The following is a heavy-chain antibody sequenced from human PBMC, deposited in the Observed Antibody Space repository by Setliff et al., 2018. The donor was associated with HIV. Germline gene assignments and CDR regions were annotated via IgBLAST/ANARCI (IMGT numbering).Heavy chain of an antibody. J-gene: IGHJ3*02. CDR3: ARSLVPSGYYYGRHAFDI. D-gene: IGHD3-22*01. V-gene: IGHV4-59*08. CDR1: GASIRGHY. CDR2: IYYSGNT. Sequence: SETLSLTCSVSGASIRGHYWSWIRQSQGKGLEWIGNIYYSGNTNYNPSFKSRVTISVDTSKNQFSLRVNFVTAADTAVYYCARSLVPSGYYYGRHAFDIWGQGTKVTVSS.